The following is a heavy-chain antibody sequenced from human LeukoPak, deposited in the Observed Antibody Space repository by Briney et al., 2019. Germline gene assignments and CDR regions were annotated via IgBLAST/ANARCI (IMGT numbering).Heavy chain of an antibody. CDR1: GYSFTSYW. Sequence: GESLKISCKGSGYSFTSYWIGWVRQMPVKGLEWMVIIYPGDSDTRYSTSYQGQVTISADKSISTAYLQWSSLKASATAMYYCARQPDSGYGINWFDPWGQGTLVTVSS. CDR2: IYPGDSDT. J-gene: IGHJ5*02. D-gene: IGHD5-12*01. V-gene: IGHV5-51*01. CDR3: ARQPDSGYGINWFDP.